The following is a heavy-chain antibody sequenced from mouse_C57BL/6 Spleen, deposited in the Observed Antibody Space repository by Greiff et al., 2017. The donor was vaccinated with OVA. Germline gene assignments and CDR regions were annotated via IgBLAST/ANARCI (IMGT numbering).Heavy chain of an antibody. Sequence: QVQLQQPGAELVMPGASVKLSCKASGYTFTSYWMHWVKQRPGQGLEWIGEIDPSDSYTNYNQKFKGKSTLTVDKSSSTAYMQLSSLTSEDSAVYYCARWSTTVKGYFDVWAQGPRSPSPQ. CDR2: IDPSDSYT. D-gene: IGHD1-1*01. V-gene: IGHV1-69*01. J-gene: IGHJ1*03. CDR1: GYTFTSYW. CDR3: ARWSTTVKGYFDV.